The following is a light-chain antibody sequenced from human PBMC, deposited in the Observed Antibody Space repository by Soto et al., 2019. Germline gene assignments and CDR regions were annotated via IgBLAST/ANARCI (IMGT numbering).Light chain of an antibody. CDR2: GAS. Sequence: DIQMTQSPPSLSASVGDRVTITCRASQSISTFLNWYQQIPGKAPNLLIYGASILQGGVPSRFSGSGSGTDFTLTITSLQPEDSATYYCQQGYRTPRTFGQGTKVAIK. CDR1: QSISTF. V-gene: IGKV1-39*01. J-gene: IGKJ1*01. CDR3: QQGYRTPRT.